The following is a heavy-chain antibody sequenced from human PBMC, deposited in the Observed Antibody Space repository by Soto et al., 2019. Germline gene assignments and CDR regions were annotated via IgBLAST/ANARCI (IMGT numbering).Heavy chain of an antibody. Sequence: SETLSFTCAVSGVSIHNSHSFWGWIRQPPGKGLEFIGRVYYSGGANYNPSLKSRVTVSIDTSTNQFSLRVNCVTAADTPVYFCGRVVDGAQRHTDFDSGGQEALVTVSS. V-gene: IGHV4-39*01. CDR3: GRVVDGAQRHTDFDS. D-gene: IGHD2-15*01. J-gene: IGHJ5*01. CDR2: VYYSGGA. CDR1: GVSIHNSHSF.